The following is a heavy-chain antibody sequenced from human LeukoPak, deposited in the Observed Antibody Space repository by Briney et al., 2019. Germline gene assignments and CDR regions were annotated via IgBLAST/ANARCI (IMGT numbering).Heavy chain of an antibody. J-gene: IGHJ5*02. D-gene: IGHD6-19*01. CDR3: AKDGAQYSSGPECDP. V-gene: IGHV3-23*01. CDR1: GLHFSGTA. Sequence: GGSLRLSCAASGLHFSGTAMSWVRQAPGKGLEWVSAISHDGMNAYYADSVKGRFTISRDSSKKTVSLEMSSLTGADTGVYYCAKDGAQYSSGPECDPRGQGALVTVSP. CDR2: ISHDGMNA.